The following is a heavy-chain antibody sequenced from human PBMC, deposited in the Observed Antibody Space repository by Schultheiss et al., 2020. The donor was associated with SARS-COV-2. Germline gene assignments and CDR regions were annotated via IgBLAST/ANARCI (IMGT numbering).Heavy chain of an antibody. CDR1: GFTFSSYG. Sequence: GGSLRLSCAASGFTFSSYGMHWVRQAPGKGLEWVAVISYDGSNKYYVDSVKGRFTISRDNAKNSLYLQMNSLRAEDTAVYYCARDLIVATINSWSLTKMNYYYYYGMDVWGQGTTVTVSS. D-gene: IGHD5-12*01. CDR2: ISYDGSNK. J-gene: IGHJ6*02. V-gene: IGHV3-33*05. CDR3: ARDLIVATINSWSLTKMNYYYYYGMDV.